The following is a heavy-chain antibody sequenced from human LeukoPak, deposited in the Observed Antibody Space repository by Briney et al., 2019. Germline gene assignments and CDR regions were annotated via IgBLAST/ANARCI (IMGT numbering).Heavy chain of an antibody. V-gene: IGHV4-39*07. Sequence: SETLSLTCTVSGGSISSSSYYWGWIRQPPGKGLEWIGSIYYSGSTNYNPSLKSRVTISVDTSKNQFSLKLSSVTAADTAVYYCARERDSSGYYPYRPFDYWGQGTLVTVSS. CDR1: GGSISSSSYY. CDR3: ARERDSSGYYPYRPFDY. D-gene: IGHD3-22*01. CDR2: IYYSGST. J-gene: IGHJ4*02.